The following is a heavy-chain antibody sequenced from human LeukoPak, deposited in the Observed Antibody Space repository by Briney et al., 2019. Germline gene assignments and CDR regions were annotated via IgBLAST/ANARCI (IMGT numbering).Heavy chain of an antibody. J-gene: IGHJ5*02. CDR3: ARRLLHRDAATPTSWFDP. CDR2: IYHSEST. CDR1: GGSISSSSSSSYY. V-gene: IGHV4-39*01. Sequence: SETLSLTCTVSGGSISSSSSSSYYWGWIRQPPGKGLEWIGNIYHSESTYYNPSLKSRVTISVDTSENQFSLKLSSVTAADTAVYYCARRLLHRDAATPTSWFDPWGQGTLVTVSS. D-gene: IGHD2-15*01.